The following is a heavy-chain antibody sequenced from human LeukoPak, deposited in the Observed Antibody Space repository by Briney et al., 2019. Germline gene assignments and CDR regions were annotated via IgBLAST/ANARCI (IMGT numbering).Heavy chain of an antibody. CDR1: GFTFSSYA. CDR3: AKFNYYDSSGFPNPFDY. Sequence: PGGSLRLSCAASGFTFSSYAMHWVRQAPGKGLEWVAVISYDGSNKYYADSVKGRFTISRDNSKNTLYLQMNSLRAEDTAVYYCAKFNYYDSSGFPNPFDYWGQGTLVTVSS. V-gene: IGHV3-30*18. D-gene: IGHD3-22*01. CDR2: ISYDGSNK. J-gene: IGHJ4*02.